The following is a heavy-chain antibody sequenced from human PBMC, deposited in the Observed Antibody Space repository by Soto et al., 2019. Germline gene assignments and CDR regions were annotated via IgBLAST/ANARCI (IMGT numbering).Heavy chain of an antibody. Sequence: SLRLSCAASGFTFSSYWMTWVRQAPGKGLEWVANIKQDGSEKYYVDSVRGRFTMSRDNAKNSLYLQMNSLRAEDTAVYYCAKDNFPVTTDPLSVVLFDYWGQGALVTVSS. CDR2: IKQDGSEK. J-gene: IGHJ4*02. CDR3: AKDNFPVTTDPLSVVLFDY. V-gene: IGHV3-7*01. CDR1: GFTFSSYW. D-gene: IGHD4-17*01.